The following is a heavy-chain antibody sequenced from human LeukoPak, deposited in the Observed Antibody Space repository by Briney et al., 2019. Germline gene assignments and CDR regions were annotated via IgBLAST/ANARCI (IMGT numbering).Heavy chain of an antibody. V-gene: IGHV3-48*02. D-gene: IGHD2-2*01. CDR3: ARPSRSTGPAY. J-gene: IGHJ4*02. Sequence: GGSLRLSCVASGFXFSNYSINWVRQAPGEGLEWLSRISSTSNTIYYADSVKGRFTISRDNAKNSLDMQTNSLRDEDTAVYYCARPSRSTGPAYWGQGTLATVSS. CDR2: ISSTSNTI. CDR1: GFXFSNYS.